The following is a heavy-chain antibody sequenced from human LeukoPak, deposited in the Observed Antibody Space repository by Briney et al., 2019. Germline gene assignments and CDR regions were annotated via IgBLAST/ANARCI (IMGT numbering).Heavy chain of an antibody. CDR1: GYTFSNHG. V-gene: IGHV1-8*01. Sequence: ASVKVSCKASGYTFSNHGVTWVRQATGQGLEWMGWMNPNSGNTGYAQKFQGRVTMTRNTSISTAYMELSSLRSEDTAVYYCARVLLWFGELLMEEVWFDPWGQGTLVTVSS. J-gene: IGHJ5*02. CDR2: MNPNSGNT. D-gene: IGHD3-10*01. CDR3: ARVLLWFGELLMEEVWFDP.